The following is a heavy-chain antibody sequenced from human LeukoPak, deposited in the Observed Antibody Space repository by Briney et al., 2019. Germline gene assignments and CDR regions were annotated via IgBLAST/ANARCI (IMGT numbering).Heavy chain of an antibody. Sequence: AALRLSCAASGFTISCYCMYWVRQAPGRGLEWGSFISSSSSYIYYADSLKGRFTISSDNAKNSLYLQMNGLRAEDTALYYGASGRGAVAGGIDYWGQGTLVTVSS. V-gene: IGHV3-21*01. CDR2: ISSSSSYI. CDR3: ASGRGAVAGGIDY. CDR1: GFTISCYC. D-gene: IGHD6-19*01. J-gene: IGHJ4*02.